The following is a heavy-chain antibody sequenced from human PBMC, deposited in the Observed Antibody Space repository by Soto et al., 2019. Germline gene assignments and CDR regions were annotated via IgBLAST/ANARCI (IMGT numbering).Heavy chain of an antibody. CDR3: AKDVGNSWSYYFDF. V-gene: IGHV3-33*06. J-gene: IGHJ4*02. D-gene: IGHD6-13*01. CDR1: GFTFSSYG. Sequence: QVQLVESGGGVVQPGTSLRLSCATSGFTFSSYGMYWVRQAPGKGLEWVAVIWYEGANEYYADSVKGRFTISRDNSKNTLYLQMTSLRAEDTAIYYGAKDVGNSWSYYFDFWGQGTLVTVSS. CDR2: IWYEGANE.